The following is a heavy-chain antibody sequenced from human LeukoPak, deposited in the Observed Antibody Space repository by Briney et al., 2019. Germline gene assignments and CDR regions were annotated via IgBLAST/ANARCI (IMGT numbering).Heavy chain of an antibody. CDR3: AKGPVRGSYRYGYFDY. CDR1: RFTISSYA. Sequence: GGSLRLSCAASRFTISSYAMSWVRQAPGKGLEWVSLISWDGGTTYYAESVKGRFTISRDNSKNSLYLQMNSLRAEDTALYYCAKGPVRGSYRYGYFDYWGQGTLVTVSS. J-gene: IGHJ4*02. V-gene: IGHV3-43D*03. D-gene: IGHD3-16*02. CDR2: ISWDGGTT.